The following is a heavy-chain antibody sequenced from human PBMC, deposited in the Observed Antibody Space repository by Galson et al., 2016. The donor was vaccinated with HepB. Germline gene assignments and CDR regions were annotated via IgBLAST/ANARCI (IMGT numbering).Heavy chain of an antibody. J-gene: IGHJ4*02. Sequence: SLRLSCAASGFTFSGYRMNWVRQAPGKALEWVSDISTTSSAIYYADSVKGRFTISRDNAESTLYLQMNSLRDEDTAVYYCARKCSGSENYFFDYWGQGTLVIVSS. CDR2: ISTTSSAI. CDR3: ARKCSGSENYFFDY. CDR1: GFTFSGYR. D-gene: IGHD3-10*01. V-gene: IGHV3-48*02.